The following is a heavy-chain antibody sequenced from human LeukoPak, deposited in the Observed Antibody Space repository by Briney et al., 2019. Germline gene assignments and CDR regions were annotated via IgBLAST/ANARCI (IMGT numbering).Heavy chain of an antibody. CDR2: INHSGST. CDR3: ASFPLRFLDQDGGYYFDY. CDR1: GGSFSGYY. D-gene: IGHD3/OR15-3a*01. V-gene: IGHV4-34*01. Sequence: KASETLSLTCAVYGGSFSGYYWSWIRQPPGKGLEWIGEINHSGSTNYNPSLKSRVTISVDTSKNQFSLKLSSVTAADTAVYYCASFPLRFLDQDGGYYFDYWGQGTLVTVSS. J-gene: IGHJ4*02.